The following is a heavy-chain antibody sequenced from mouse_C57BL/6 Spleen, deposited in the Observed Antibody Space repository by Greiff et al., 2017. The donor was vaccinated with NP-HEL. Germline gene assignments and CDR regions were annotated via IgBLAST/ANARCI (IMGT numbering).Heavy chain of an antibody. D-gene: IGHD2-3*01. J-gene: IGHJ1*03. Sequence: ESGPGLVKPSQSLSLTCSVTGYSITSGYYWNWIRQFPGNKLEWMGYISYDGSNHYNPSLKNRISITRDTAKTQFFLKLNSVTTEDTATYYCAKGDGYYVGWYFDVWGTGTTVTVSS. CDR1: GYSITSGYY. CDR3: AKGDGYYVGWYFDV. V-gene: IGHV3-6*01. CDR2: ISYDGSN.